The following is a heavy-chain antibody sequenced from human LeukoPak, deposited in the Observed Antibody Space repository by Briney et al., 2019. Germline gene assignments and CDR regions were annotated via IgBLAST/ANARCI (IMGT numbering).Heavy chain of an antibody. Sequence: GGALRLSCAASGFTFSSYSMNWVRQAPGKGLEWVSSISSNSSYIYYADSVKGRFTISRDNAKNSLYLQMNSLRAEDTAVYYCARKNYGVYYDYYGMDVWGQGTTVTVSS. CDR1: GFTFSSYS. CDR2: ISSNSSYI. D-gene: IGHD4-17*01. J-gene: IGHJ6*02. V-gene: IGHV3-21*01. CDR3: ARKNYGVYYDYYGMDV.